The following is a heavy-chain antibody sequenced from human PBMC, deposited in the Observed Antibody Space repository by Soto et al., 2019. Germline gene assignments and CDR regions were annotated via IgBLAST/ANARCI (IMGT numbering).Heavy chain of an antibody. D-gene: IGHD2-2*01. CDR3: AKVPASLKPFDY. CDR1: GFTFGNYA. J-gene: IGHJ4*02. CDR2: VSGNGAVT. V-gene: IGHV3-23*01. Sequence: EVQLLDSGGGLAQPGGSLRLSCAASGFTFGNYAMNWVRQAPGKGLEWVSTVSGNGAVTYYADSVKGRFTISRDNSRRTLYLQMNNLRAEDTAIYCCAKVPASLKPFDYWGQGTLVTVSS.